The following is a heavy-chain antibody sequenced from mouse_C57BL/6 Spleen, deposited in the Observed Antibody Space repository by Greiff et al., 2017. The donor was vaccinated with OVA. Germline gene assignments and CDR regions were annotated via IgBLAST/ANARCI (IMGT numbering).Heavy chain of an antibody. CDR1: GYSITSGYY. CDR3: ARDGGTGTWFAY. D-gene: IGHD4-1*01. J-gene: IGHJ3*01. CDR2: ISYDGSN. V-gene: IGHV3-6*01. Sequence: EVKLVESGPGLVKPSQSLSLTCSVTGYSITSGYYWNWIRQFPGNKLEWMGYISYDGSNNYNPSLKNRISITRDTSKNQFFLKLNSVTTEDTATYYCARDGGTGTWFAYWGQGTLVTVSA.